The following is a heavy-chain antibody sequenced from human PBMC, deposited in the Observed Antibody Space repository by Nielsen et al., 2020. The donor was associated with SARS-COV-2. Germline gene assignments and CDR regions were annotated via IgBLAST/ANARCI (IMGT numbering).Heavy chain of an antibody. J-gene: IGHJ4*02. V-gene: IGHV1-18*01. CDR2: ISAYNGNT. CDR1: GYTFTSNG. Sequence: ASVKVSCKASGYTFTSNGISWVRQATGQGLEWMGWISAYNGNTNYAQKPQGRVTMTTDTSTSTASKELRSRRSDDTAVYYFARGVAVAGTSGDFDYWGQGTLVTVSS. CDR3: ARGVAVAGTSGDFDY. D-gene: IGHD6-19*01.